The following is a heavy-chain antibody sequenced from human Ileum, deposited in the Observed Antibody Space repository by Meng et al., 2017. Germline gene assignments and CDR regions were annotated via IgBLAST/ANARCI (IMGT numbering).Heavy chain of an antibody. CDR2: TSTYNSNR. D-gene: IGHD2-2*01. Sequence: QVHLVQSGPEVRKPGASVQVCCQASGYSFTNYGINWVRQAPGKGLEWMGWTSTYNSNRNYAQSLQGRVTMTTDTSTTTAYTELRSLTFDDTAVYYCARGRHCSSTTCYLSDSWGQGTLVTVSS. CDR3: ARGRHCSSTTCYLSDS. V-gene: IGHV1-18*01. J-gene: IGHJ4*02. CDR1: GYSFTNYG.